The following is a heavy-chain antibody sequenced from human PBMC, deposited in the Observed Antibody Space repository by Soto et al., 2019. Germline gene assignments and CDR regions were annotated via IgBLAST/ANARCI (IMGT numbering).Heavy chain of an antibody. CDR1: GFTFSSYS. Sequence: GGSLRLSCAASGFTFSSYSMNWVRQAPGKGLEWVSYISSSSSTIYYADSVKGRFTISRDNAKNSLYLQMNSLRDEDTVVYYCARGTGGVGAISPFDYWGQGTLVTVSS. D-gene: IGHD1-26*01. J-gene: IGHJ4*02. CDR2: ISSSSSTI. CDR3: ARGTGGVGAISPFDY. V-gene: IGHV3-48*02.